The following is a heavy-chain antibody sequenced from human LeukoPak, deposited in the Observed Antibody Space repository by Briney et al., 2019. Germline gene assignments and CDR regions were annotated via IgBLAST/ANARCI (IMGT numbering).Heavy chain of an antibody. V-gene: IGHV4-59*12. D-gene: IGHD1-20*01. CDR1: GGSIRSYY. CDR2: IYYSGST. Sequence: SETLSLTRSVSGGSIRSYYWSWIPQPPGKGLEWIGYIYYSGSTNYNPSLKSRVTISVDTSKNQFSLKLSSVTAADTAVYYCARGGYNWNDQDAFDIWGQGTMVTVSS. J-gene: IGHJ3*02. CDR3: ARGGYNWNDQDAFDI.